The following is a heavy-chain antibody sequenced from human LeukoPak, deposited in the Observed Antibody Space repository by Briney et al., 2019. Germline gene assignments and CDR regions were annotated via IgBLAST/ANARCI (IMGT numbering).Heavy chain of an antibody. CDR1: GFTFSSYG. D-gene: IGHD2-21*02. V-gene: IGHV3-33*01. CDR3: ARDRLAYCGGDCSTPLDY. Sequence: GGSLRLSCAASGFTFSSYGMHWVRQAPGKGLEWVAVIWYDGSNKYYADSVKGRFTISRDNSKNTLYLQMYSLRAEDTAVYYCARDRLAYCGGDCSTPLDYWGQGTLVTVSS. CDR2: IWYDGSNK. J-gene: IGHJ4*02.